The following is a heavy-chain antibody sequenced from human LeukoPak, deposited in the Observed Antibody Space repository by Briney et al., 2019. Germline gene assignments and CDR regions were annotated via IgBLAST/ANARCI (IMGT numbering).Heavy chain of an antibody. CDR1: GYTFTSYG. V-gene: IGHV1-18*01. Sequence: GASVKVSCKASGYTFTSYGISWVRQAPGQGLEWMGWLSAYNGNTNYAQKLQGRVTMTTDTSTSTAYMELRSLRSDDTAVYYCARDSLYCSSTSCYDYWGQGTLVTVSS. J-gene: IGHJ4*02. CDR2: LSAYNGNT. D-gene: IGHD2-2*01. CDR3: ARDSLYCSSTSCYDY.